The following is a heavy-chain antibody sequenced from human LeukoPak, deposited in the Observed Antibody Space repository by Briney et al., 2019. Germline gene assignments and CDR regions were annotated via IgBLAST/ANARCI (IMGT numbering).Heavy chain of an antibody. Sequence: GGSLRLSCAASGFTFSSYGMHWVRQAPGKGLEWVAFIRYDGSNKYYADSVKGRFTISRDNSKNTLYLQMNSLRAEDTAVYYCARGRRILVGDTNAGDYFDYWGQGTLVTVSS. D-gene: IGHD1-26*01. CDR2: IRYDGSNK. CDR1: GFTFSSYG. J-gene: IGHJ4*02. V-gene: IGHV3-30*02. CDR3: ARGRRILVGDTNAGDYFDY.